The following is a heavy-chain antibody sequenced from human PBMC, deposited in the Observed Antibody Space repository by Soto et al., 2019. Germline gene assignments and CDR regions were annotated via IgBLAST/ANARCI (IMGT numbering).Heavy chain of an antibody. CDR3: AGQYSFGSYGMDV. Sequence: QVQLQESGPGLVKPSETLSLTCTVSGGSISSYYWSWIRQPPVKGLEWIGYIYYSGRTNYNPSLKSRVTISVDTSKNQFSLNLSSVTAADTAVYYCAGQYSFGSYGMDVWGQGTTVTVSS. V-gene: IGHV4-59*08. D-gene: IGHD5-18*01. CDR2: IYYSGRT. J-gene: IGHJ6*02. CDR1: GGSISSYY.